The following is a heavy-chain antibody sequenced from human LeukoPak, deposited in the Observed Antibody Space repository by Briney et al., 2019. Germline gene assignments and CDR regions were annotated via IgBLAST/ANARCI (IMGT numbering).Heavy chain of an antibody. CDR2: INNDGTIT. D-gene: IGHD2-15*01. CDR3: ARPYCSGGTCYFDY. V-gene: IGHV3-74*01. CDR1: GFTLSNHW. J-gene: IGHJ4*02. Sequence: PGESLRLSCAASGFTLSNHWMHWVRQAPGKGLVWVSRINNDGTITTYADSVKGRFTISRDNAKSTLYLQMDSLRAEDTAVYYCARPYCSGGTCYFDYWGRGTLVTVSS.